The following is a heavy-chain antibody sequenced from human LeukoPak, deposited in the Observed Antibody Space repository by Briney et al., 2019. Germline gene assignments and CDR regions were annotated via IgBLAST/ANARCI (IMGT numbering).Heavy chain of an antibody. Sequence: GGSLRLSCAASGFTFSSYGMHWVRQAPGKGLEWVAVIRYDGSNKYYADSVKGRFTISRDNSKNTLYLQMNSLRAEDTAVYYCAREGYSSSWYAAFDIWGQGTMVTVSS. V-gene: IGHV3-33*01. J-gene: IGHJ3*02. CDR2: IRYDGSNK. CDR1: GFTFSSYG. D-gene: IGHD6-13*01. CDR3: AREGYSSSWYAAFDI.